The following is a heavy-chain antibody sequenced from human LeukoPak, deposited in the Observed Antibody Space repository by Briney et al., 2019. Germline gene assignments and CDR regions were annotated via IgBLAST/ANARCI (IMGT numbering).Heavy chain of an antibody. CDR2: ISSSGRTI. Sequence: PGGSLRLSCAASAFTFSDYYMSWIRQAPGKGLEWGSYISSSGRTIYYADSVKGPLTISRDNAKNSLYLRMNSLRAEHTAVYSCARDHSGSGSYFDLWGRGTLVTVSS. J-gene: IGHJ2*01. CDR1: AFTFSDYY. CDR3: ARDHSGSGSYFDL. D-gene: IGHD3-10*01. V-gene: IGHV3-11*01.